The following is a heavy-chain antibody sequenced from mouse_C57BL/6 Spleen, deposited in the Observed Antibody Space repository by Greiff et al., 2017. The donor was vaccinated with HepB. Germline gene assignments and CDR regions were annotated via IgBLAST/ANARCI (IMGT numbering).Heavy chain of an antibody. D-gene: IGHD2-14*01. Sequence: VQLQQSGPELVKPGASVKISCKASGYTFTDYYMNWVKQSHGKSLEWIGDINPNNGGTSYNQKFKGKATLTVDKSSSTAYMELRSLTSEDSAVYYCARHRDFDYWGQGTTLTVSS. CDR1: GYTFTDYY. CDR2: INPNNGGT. V-gene: IGHV1-26*01. J-gene: IGHJ2*01. CDR3: ARHRDFDY.